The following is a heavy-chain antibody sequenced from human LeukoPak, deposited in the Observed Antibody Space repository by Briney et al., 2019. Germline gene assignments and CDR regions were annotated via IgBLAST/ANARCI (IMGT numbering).Heavy chain of an antibody. CDR2: ISGDGGST. CDR3: AKDALPYYYDSSGYLFGNVDY. CDR1: GFTFDDYA. J-gene: IGHJ4*02. Sequence: GGSLRLSCAASGFTFDDYAMHWVRQAPGKGLEWVSLISGDGGSTYYADSVKGRFTISRDNSKNSLHLQMNSLRTEDTALYYCAKDALPYYYDSSGYLFGNVDYWGQGTLVTVSS. V-gene: IGHV3-43*02. D-gene: IGHD3-22*01.